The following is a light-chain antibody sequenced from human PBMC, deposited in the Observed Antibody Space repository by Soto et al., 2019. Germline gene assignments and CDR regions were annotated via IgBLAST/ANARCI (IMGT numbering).Light chain of an antibody. J-gene: IGKJ4*01. Sequence: EIVRTQSPATLSVSPGERATLSCRASQSVSSNVAWYQQKPGQAPRLLIYDASTRATGIPARFSGSGSGTEFTLIISSLQSEDFGVYYCQQHSTWPLTFGGGTKVDIK. CDR1: QSVSSN. CDR2: DAS. CDR3: QQHSTWPLT. V-gene: IGKV3-15*01.